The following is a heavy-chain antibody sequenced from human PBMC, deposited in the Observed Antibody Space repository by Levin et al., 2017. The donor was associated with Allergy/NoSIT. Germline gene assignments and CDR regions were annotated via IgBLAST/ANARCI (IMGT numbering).Heavy chain of an antibody. D-gene: IGHD1/OR15-1a*01. CDR1: GASITSHTW. CDR3: ASRVGTTMKTPN. J-gene: IGHJ4*02. V-gene: IGHV4-4*01. CDR2: IYHAGTT. Sequence: SCAVSGASITSHTWWTWVRQPPGKGLEWVGEIYHAGTTNYNPSLKSRVTISVDKSKNHFSLQLRSVTAADTAVYFWASRVGTTMKTPNWGQGTLVTVSS.